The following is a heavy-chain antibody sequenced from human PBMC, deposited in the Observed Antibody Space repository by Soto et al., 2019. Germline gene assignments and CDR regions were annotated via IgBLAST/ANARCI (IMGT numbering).Heavy chain of an antibody. D-gene: IGHD5-18*01. V-gene: IGHV1-18*04. Sequence: ASVEVSCKASGYTFTSYGISWVRQAPGQGLEWMGWISAYNGNTNYAQKLQVRVTMTTDTSTSTAYMELRSLRSDDTAVYYCARDPPGGGYSCGRSHYYGMDVWGQGTTVTVSS. CDR1: GYTFTSYG. CDR2: ISAYNGNT. J-gene: IGHJ6*02. CDR3: ARDPPGGGYSCGRSHYYGMDV.